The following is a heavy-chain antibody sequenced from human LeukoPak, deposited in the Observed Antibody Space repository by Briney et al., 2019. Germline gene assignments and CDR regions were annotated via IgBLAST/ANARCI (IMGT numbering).Heavy chain of an antibody. CDR3: ARPTYYDYVWGSFNAFDI. V-gene: IGHV4-34*01. CDR1: GGSFSGYY. Sequence: SETLSLTCAVYGGSFSGYYWSWIRQPPGKGLEWIGEINHSGSTNYNPSLKSRVTISVDTSKNQFSLKLSSVTAADTAVYYCARPTYYDYVWGSFNAFDIWGQGTMVTVSS. CDR2: INHSGST. D-gene: IGHD3-16*01. J-gene: IGHJ3*02.